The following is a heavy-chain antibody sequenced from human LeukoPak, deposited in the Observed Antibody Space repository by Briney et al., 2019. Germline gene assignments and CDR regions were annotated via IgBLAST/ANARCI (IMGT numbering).Heavy chain of an antibody. CDR1: GYSFTSYW. V-gene: IGHV5-51*01. J-gene: IGHJ4*02. D-gene: IGHD3-10*01. CDR3: AAYGSGSYYTGGEFDY. CDR2: IYPGDSDT. Sequence: GESLQISCKGSGYSFTSYWIGWVRQMPGKGLEWMGIIYPGDSDTRYSPSFQGQVTISADKSISTAYLQWSSLKASDTAMYYCAAYGSGSYYTGGEFDYWGQGTLVTVSS.